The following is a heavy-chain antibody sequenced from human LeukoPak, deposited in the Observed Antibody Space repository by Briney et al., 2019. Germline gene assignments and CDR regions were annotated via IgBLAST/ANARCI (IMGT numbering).Heavy chain of an antibody. CDR2: ISIISSTI. J-gene: IGHJ6*03. CDR3: ARVLRYCSGGNCYSGGLGYMDV. V-gene: IGHV3-48*04. CDR1: GFTFSSYS. Sequence: PGGSLRLSCAASGFTFSSYSMNWFRQAPGKGLDWVSYISIISSTIYYADSVKGRFTISRDNAKNSLFLQMNSLRAEDTAVYYCARVLRYCSGGNCYSGGLGYMDVWGKGTTVTISS. D-gene: IGHD2-15*01.